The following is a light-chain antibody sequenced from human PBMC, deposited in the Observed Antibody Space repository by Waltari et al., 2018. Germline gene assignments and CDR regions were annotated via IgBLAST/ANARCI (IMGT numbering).Light chain of an antibody. J-gene: IGKJ4*01. CDR3: QQRNNWPLS. V-gene: IGKV3-11*01. Sequence: EILMTQSPATLSVSPGERATLSCRASQSIGRDLAWYQQKPGQAPRLLIYDASKRATGIPARFSASGSGTDFTLTISSLEPEDSAVYYCQQRNNWPLSFGGGTKVEIK. CDR1: QSIGRD. CDR2: DAS.